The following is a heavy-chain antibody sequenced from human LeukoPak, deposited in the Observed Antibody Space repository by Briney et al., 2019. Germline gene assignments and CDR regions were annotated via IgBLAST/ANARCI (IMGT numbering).Heavy chain of an antibody. Sequence: SETLSLTCTVSGGSISSYYWSWIRQPPGKGLEWIGNIYYSGSTNYNPSLKSRVTISVDTSKNQFSLKLSSVTAADTAVYYCARVRGYGGYKWVAYYFDYWGQGTLVTVSS. V-gene: IGHV4-59*01. CDR1: GGSISSYY. CDR3: ARVRGYGGYKWVAYYFDY. J-gene: IGHJ4*02. D-gene: IGHD5-12*01. CDR2: IYYSGST.